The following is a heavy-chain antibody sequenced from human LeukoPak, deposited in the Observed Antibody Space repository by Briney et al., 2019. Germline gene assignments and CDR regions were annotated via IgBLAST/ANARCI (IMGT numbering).Heavy chain of an antibody. Sequence: SETLSLTCGISGGSFSGHLWSWIRQPPGKGLEWIGEINKAGSTNYNPSFKSRLTLSLDTSKNQMFLNLSSVTAADTAVYYCARHRIRYCTNGVCYTKVYMDVWGKGTTVTVSS. V-gene: IGHV4-34*01. D-gene: IGHD2-8*01. CDR3: ARHRIRYCTNGVCYTKVYMDV. J-gene: IGHJ6*03. CDR2: INKAGST. CDR1: GGSFSGHL.